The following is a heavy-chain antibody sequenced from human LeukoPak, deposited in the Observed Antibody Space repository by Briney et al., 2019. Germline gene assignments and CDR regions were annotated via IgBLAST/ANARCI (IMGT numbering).Heavy chain of an antibody. CDR1: GGSISSGDYS. D-gene: IGHD6-13*01. V-gene: IGHV4-30-2*01. Sequence: PSETLSLTCAVSGGSISSGDYSWSWIRQPPGKGLEWIGYIYQSGSTYYNPSLKSRVTISVDRSKNQFSLKLSSVTAADTAVYYCARTQWPQSSSWSVPPYYFDYWGQGTLVTVSS. CDR3: ARTQWPQSSSWSVPPYYFDY. J-gene: IGHJ4*02. CDR2: IYQSGST.